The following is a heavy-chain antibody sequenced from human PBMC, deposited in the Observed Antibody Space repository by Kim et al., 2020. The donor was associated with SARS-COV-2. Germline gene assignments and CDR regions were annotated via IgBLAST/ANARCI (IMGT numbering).Heavy chain of an antibody. J-gene: IGHJ4*02. V-gene: IGHV3-48*02. CDR2: ISSSSSTI. D-gene: IGHD3-3*01. CDR1: GFTFSSYS. Sequence: GGSLRLSCAASGFTFSSYSMNWVRQAPGKGLEWVSYISSSSSTIYYADSVKGRFTISRDNAKNSLYLQMNSLRDEDTAVYYCAREESPYDCWSGYPGYWGQGTLVTVSS. CDR3: AREESPYDCWSGYPGY.